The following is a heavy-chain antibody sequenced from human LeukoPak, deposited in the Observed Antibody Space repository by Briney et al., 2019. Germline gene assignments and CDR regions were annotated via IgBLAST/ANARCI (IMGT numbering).Heavy chain of an antibody. CDR3: AEEKLGYCSSTSCYAFGWFDP. D-gene: IGHD2-2*01. CDR2: INPNSGGT. J-gene: IGHJ5*02. Sequence: GASVKVSCKASGYTFTGYYMHWVRQAPGQGLEWMGWINPNSGGTNYAQKFQGRVTMTRDTSIGTAYMELSRLRSDDTAVYYCAEEKLGYCSSTSCYAFGWFDPWGQGTLVTVSS. V-gene: IGHV1-2*02. CDR1: GYTFTGYY.